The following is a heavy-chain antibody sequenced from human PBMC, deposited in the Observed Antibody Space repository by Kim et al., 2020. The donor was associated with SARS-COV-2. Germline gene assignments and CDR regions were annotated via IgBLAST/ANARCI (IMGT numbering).Heavy chain of an antibody. D-gene: IGHD6-19*01. Sequence: SETLSLTCTVSGGSISSTSYYWGWIRQPPGKGLEWIGSIYYSGSHYYNSSLKSRVTMSVDTSKNQFSLKLSSVTAADTAVYYCASHSVAVAVPLDYWGQGTLVTVSS. CDR1: GGSISSTSYY. J-gene: IGHJ4*02. CDR2: IYYSGSH. V-gene: IGHV4-39*01. CDR3: ASHSVAVAVPLDY.